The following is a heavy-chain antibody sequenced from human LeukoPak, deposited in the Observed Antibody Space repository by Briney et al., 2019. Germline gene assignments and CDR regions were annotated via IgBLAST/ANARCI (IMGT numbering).Heavy chain of an antibody. J-gene: IGHJ4*02. CDR2: INTNTGNP. CDR1: GYTFSDYT. V-gene: IGHV7-4-1*01. Sequence: ASVKVSCKTSGYTFSDYTINWVRQAPGQGLEWVGWINTNTGNPTYARDFRGRFVLSVDTSVNTAYLEISGLKTEDTAVYYCARSSRGVIGLLDYWGQGALVAVSS. D-gene: IGHD3-10*01. CDR3: ARSSRGVIGLLDY.